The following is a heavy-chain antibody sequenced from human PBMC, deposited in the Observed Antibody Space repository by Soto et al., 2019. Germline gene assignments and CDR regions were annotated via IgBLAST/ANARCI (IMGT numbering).Heavy chain of an antibody. J-gene: IGHJ2*01. D-gene: IGHD3-9*01. V-gene: IGHV4-34*01. Sequence: QVQLQQWGAGPLRPLETLSLTCGVSGGSFSGYYWAWIRQSPGKGLEWIGEINDRGSINYNPSLKSRVSISVDTSKNHYFLNLRSVTAADKAVYYCARESHDILTGPPWVWYFDLWGRGTLVTVSS. CDR2: INDRGSI. CDR1: GGSFSGYY. CDR3: ARESHDILTGPPWVWYFDL.